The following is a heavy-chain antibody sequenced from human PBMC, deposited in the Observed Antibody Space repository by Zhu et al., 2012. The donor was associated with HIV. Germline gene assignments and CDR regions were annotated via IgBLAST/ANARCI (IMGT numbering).Heavy chain of an antibody. CDR1: GGSISSGGYS. CDR3: AGVWTMVTFGGPTPELAFHI. V-gene: IGHV4-30-2*01. J-gene: IGHJ3*02. D-gene: IGHD4-17*01. CDR2: IYSSGRP. Sequence: QVQESASSLVKPSQTLSLTCTVSGGSISSGGYSWSWIRQPPGKGLEWIGYIYSSGRPYYNPSLKSRVTISLDRSTNQFSLKLSSVTAADTAVYYCAGVWTMVTFGGPTPELAFHIWGQGTLVPGLF.